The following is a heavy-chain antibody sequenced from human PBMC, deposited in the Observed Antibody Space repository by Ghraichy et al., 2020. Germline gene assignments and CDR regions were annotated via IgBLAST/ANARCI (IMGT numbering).Heavy chain of an antibody. V-gene: IGHV3-23*01. D-gene: IGHD3-10*01. J-gene: IGHJ3*02. CDR2: ISGSGGNT. CDR1: GFTFSSYA. Sequence: ETLSLTCAASGFTFSSYAMSWVRQAPGRGLEWVSAISGSGGNTYYADSVKGRFTISRDSSKNTLYLQMNSLRAEDTAVYYCAKFSSGSGFPDAFDIWGQGTMVTVSS. CDR3: AKFSSGSGFPDAFDI.